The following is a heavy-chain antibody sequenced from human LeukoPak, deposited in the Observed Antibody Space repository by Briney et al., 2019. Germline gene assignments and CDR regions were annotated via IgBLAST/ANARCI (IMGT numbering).Heavy chain of an antibody. CDR1: GFTFSSYG. CDR2: IRYDGSNK. V-gene: IGHV3-30*02. D-gene: IGHD6-13*01. Sequence: GGSLRLSCAASGFTFSSYGMHWVRQAPGKGLEWVAFIRYDGSNKYYADSVKGRFTTSRDNSKNTLYLQMNSLRAEDTAVYYCAKDYTAAADNAAFEIWGQGTVVTVSS. J-gene: IGHJ3*02. CDR3: AKDYTAAADNAAFEI.